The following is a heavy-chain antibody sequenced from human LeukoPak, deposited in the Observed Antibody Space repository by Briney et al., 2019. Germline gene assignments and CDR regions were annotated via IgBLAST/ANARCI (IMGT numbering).Heavy chain of an antibody. CDR2: IYPGDSDT. D-gene: IGHD4-23*01. CDR3: ARVDYGGNTAYYFDY. CDR1: GYSFTSYW. Sequence: HGESLKISCKGSGYSFTSYWIGWVRQMPGKGQEWMGIIYPGDSDTRYSPSFQGQVTISADKSISTAYLQWSSLKASDTAMYYCARVDYGGNTAYYFDYWGQGTLVTVSS. J-gene: IGHJ4*02. V-gene: IGHV5-51*01.